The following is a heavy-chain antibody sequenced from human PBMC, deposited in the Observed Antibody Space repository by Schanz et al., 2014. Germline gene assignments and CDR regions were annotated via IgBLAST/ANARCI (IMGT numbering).Heavy chain of an antibody. CDR1: GFTFSSYA. CDR2: ISGSGGST. Sequence: EVQLLESGGGLVQPGGSLRLSCAASGFTFSSYAMSWVRQAPGKGLEWVSTISGSGGSTYYADSVKGRFTISRDNSKNTLYLQMNNLRDEDTAVYYCARVVVVVADGDWYFDLWGRGTLVTVSS. CDR3: ARVVVVVADGDWYFDL. D-gene: IGHD3-22*01. J-gene: IGHJ2*01. V-gene: IGHV3-23*01.